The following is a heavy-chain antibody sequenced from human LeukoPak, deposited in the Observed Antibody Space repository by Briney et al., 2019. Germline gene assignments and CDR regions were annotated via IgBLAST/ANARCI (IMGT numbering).Heavy chain of an antibody. J-gene: IGHJ4*02. D-gene: IGHD2-2*01. Sequence: PGRSLRLSCAASGFTFDDYAMHWVRQAPGKGLEWVAVISYDGSNKYYADSVKGRFTISRDNSKNTLYLQMNSLRAEDTAVYYCAKDLAVPAAIGGPFDYWGQGTLVTVSS. CDR3: AKDLAVPAAIGGPFDY. CDR1: GFTFDDYA. CDR2: ISYDGSNK. V-gene: IGHV3-30*18.